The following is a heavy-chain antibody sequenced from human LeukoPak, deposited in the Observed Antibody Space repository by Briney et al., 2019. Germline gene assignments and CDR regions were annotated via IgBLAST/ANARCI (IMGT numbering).Heavy chain of an antibody. CDR3: TMIEWERWRG. Sequence: GGSLRLSCAVSGLTLSRYWMTWVRQAPGKGLEWISYISGSGFTIHYADSVKGRFTISRDNAKNSLYLQMNSLRAEDTAVYYCTMIEWERWRGWGQGTLVTVSS. J-gene: IGHJ4*02. CDR1: GLTLSRYW. D-gene: IGHD1-26*01. CDR2: ISGSGFTI. V-gene: IGHV3-48*01.